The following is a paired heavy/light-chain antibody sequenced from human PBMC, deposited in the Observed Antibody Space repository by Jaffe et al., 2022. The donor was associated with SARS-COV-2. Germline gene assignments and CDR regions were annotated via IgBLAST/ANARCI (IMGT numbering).Light chain of an antibody. Sequence: DIQMTQSPSSLSASVGDRVTITCRASQSISSYLNWYQQKPGKAPKLLIYAASSLQSGVPSRFSGSGSGTDFTLTISSLQPEDFATYYCQQSYSTLGITFGPGTKVDIK. J-gene: IGKJ3*01. CDR1: QSISSY. CDR3: QQSYSTLGIT. CDR2: AAS. V-gene: IGKV1-39*01.
Heavy chain of an antibody. CDR3: ARESAAVAGTLSRYYGMDV. CDR2: IYTSGST. D-gene: IGHD6-19*01. CDR1: GGSISSYY. V-gene: IGHV4-4*07. J-gene: IGHJ6*02. Sequence: QVQLQESGPGLVKPSETLSLTCTVSGGSISSYYWSWIRQPAGKGLEWIGRIYTSGSTNYNPSLKSRVTMSVDTSKNQFSLKLSSVTAADTAVYYCARESAAVAGTLSRYYGMDVWGQGTTVTVSS.